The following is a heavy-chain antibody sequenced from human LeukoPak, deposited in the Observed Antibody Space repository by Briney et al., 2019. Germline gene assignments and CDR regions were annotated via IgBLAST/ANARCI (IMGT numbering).Heavy chain of an antibody. CDR1: GFIFSSYA. J-gene: IGHJ4*02. CDR2: IARNGGDT. CDR3: AKEKDGSFSL. Sequence: GGSLRLSCAASGFIFSSYAMSWVRQAPGKGLEWVSAIARNGGDTYYADSVKGRFTISRDIFKNTLFLQMNSLRAEDTALYYCAKEKDGSFSLWGQGTLVTVSS. V-gene: IGHV3-23*01. D-gene: IGHD3-10*01.